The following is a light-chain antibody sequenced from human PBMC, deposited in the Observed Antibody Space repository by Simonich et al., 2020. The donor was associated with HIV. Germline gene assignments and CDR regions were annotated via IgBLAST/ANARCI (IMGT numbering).Light chain of an antibody. J-gene: IGKJ2*01. CDR3: QQYYSTPYT. CDR2: WAS. Sequence: DIVMTQSPDSLAVSLGERATINCKSSQSVLYSSKNKNYLAWYQKKPGQPPKLLIYWASTRESGVPDRFSGSGSGTEFTLTISSRQAEDVAVYYCQQYYSTPYTFGRGTKLEIK. CDR1: QSVLYSSKNKNY. V-gene: IGKV4-1*01.